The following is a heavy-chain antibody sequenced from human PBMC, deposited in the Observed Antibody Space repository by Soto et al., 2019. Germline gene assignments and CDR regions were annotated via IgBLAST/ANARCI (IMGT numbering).Heavy chain of an antibody. CDR3: ARGGLLGHCGSNTCHNSFDH. CDR2: IYQSGST. CDR1: GGSINSGGYS. V-gene: IGHV4-30-2*01. D-gene: IGHD2-2*01. Sequence: QLQLQESGSGLVKPSQTLSLTCDVSGGSINSGGYSWSWIRQPPGKGLEWVGYIYQSGSTYYNPSLRSRLNISIDRSKNQFSLKLTSVTAADTAVYYCARGGLLGHCGSNTCHNSFDHWGQGTLVTVSS. J-gene: IGHJ4*02.